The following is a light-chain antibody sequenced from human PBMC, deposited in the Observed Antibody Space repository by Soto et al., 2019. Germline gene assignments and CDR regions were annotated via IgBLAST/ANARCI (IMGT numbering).Light chain of an antibody. V-gene: IGKV3-20*01. CDR2: GAS. Sequence: EIVLTQSPGTLSLSPGERATLSCRAIQSVSSSYLAWYQQKPGQAPRLLIYGASSRATGIPDRFSGSGSGTDFTLTISRLEPEDFAVYYCQQYGSSPPLTFGGGTMVDIK. J-gene: IGKJ4*01. CDR1: QSVSSSY. CDR3: QQYGSSPPLT.